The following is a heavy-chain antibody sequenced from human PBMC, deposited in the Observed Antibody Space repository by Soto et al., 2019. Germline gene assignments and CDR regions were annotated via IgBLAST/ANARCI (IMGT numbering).Heavy chain of an antibody. CDR3: AGGRGVRGTIITTYYYYGMDV. V-gene: IGHV4-34*01. J-gene: IGHJ6*02. CDR2: INHRGSP. Sequence: SETLSLTCIVSGGSITSYHWRWIRQPPGKGLGWIGEINHRGSPNYNPSLKSRVTMSVDTSKNQFSLKLSSVTAADTAVYYCAGGRGVRGTIITTYYYYGMDVWGQGTTVTVSS. D-gene: IGHD3-10*01. CDR1: GGSITSYH.